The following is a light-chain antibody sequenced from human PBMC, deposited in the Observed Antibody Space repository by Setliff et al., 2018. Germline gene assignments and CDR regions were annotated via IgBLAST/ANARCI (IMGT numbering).Light chain of an antibody. J-gene: IGLJ1*01. CDR2: GVS. CDR3: NAYASDTTYV. Sequence: QSALTQPASVSGSPGQSITISCFGTSSDVGSYDLVSWYQQHPGKAPKLIIYGVSDRPSGVSSRFSGSKSGNTAYLTISGLQTEDEAEYYCNAYASDTTYVFGSGTK. V-gene: IGLV2-14*03. CDR1: SSDVGSYDL.